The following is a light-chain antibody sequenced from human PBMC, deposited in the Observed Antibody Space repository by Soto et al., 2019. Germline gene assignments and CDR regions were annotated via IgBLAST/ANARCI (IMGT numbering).Light chain of an antibody. Sequence: DIHMTQSPSTLSASVGDRVTITCRASQSISIWLAWYQQKPGKAPNLLIYKTSSLETGVPSRFSGSRSGTEFTLTISSLQPDEFATYYCQHCNDYSWTFGQGTKVEVK. CDR2: KTS. J-gene: IGKJ1*01. V-gene: IGKV1-5*03. CDR3: QHCNDYSWT. CDR1: QSISIW.